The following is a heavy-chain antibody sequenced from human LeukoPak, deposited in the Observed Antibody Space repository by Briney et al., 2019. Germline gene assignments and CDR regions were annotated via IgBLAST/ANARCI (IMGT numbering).Heavy chain of an antibody. CDR2: IYYTGT. CDR1: GDSISGGPYY. V-gene: IGHV4-31*03. J-gene: IGHJ4*02. D-gene: IGHD6-13*01. Sequence: SQTLSLTCSFSGDSISGGPYYWIWIRQLPGKGLEWIGYIYYTGTDYNPSLKSRVNISVDTSKKQFSLSLSSVTAADTAVDYCAGGFDSRKVGYWGQGTLVTVSS. CDR3: AGGFDSRKVGY.